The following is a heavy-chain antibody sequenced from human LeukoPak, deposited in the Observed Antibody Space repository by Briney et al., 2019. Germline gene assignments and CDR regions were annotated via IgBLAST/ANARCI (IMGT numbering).Heavy chain of an antibody. CDR1: GGSISSHY. Sequence: SETLSLTCTVSGGSISSHYWSWIRQPPGKGLEWVGYIYYSGTTNYNPSLKSRVTISVDTSKNQFSLKLSSVTAADTAVYYCARGVYIVAAQYGYWGQGTLVTVSS. V-gene: IGHV4-59*11. J-gene: IGHJ4*02. CDR3: ARGVYIVAAQYGY. CDR2: IYYSGTT. D-gene: IGHD6-13*01.